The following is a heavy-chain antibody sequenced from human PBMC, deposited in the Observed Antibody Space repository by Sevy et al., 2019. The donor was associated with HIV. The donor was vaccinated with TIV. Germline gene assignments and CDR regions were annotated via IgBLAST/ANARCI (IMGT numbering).Heavy chain of an antibody. Sequence: ASVKVSCTASGYSFTSYYDIHWVRQAAGQGLEWMGWMNSHNGNTAHAEKFRDRLIMTRDASVSTAYMELISLRSDDTAVYFCARGGAGYSSGGGDFWGQGTLVTVSS. CDR1: GYSFTSYYD. CDR2: MNSHNGNT. J-gene: IGHJ5*01. V-gene: IGHV1-8*01. CDR3: ARGGAGYSSGGGDF. D-gene: IGHD6-19*01.